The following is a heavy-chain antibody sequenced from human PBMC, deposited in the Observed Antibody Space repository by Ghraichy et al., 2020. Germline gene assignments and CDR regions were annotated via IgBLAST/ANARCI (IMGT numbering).Heavy chain of an antibody. D-gene: IGHD3-10*01. V-gene: IGHV3-21*01. CDR3: AREGENYGPEAWAFDI. CDR1: GFTFSSYS. CDR2: ISSSSSYI. Sequence: GGSLRLSCAASGFTFSSYSMNWVRQAPGKGLEWVSSISSSSSYIYYADSVKGRFTISRDNAKNSLYLQMNSLRAEDTAVYYCAREGENYGPEAWAFDIWGQGTMVTVSS. J-gene: IGHJ3*02.